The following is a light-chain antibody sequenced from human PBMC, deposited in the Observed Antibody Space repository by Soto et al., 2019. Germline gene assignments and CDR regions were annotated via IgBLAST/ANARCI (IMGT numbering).Light chain of an antibody. Sequence: EIDVTRFAATVSLTQGERATLSGRASQSVSSYLAWCQQKPGQSPRLLIYDASNRATGIPARFSGSGSGTDFTVPISSLEREDFVVYYCQPRSNWPWTFRQGTKVDI. J-gene: IGKJ1*01. V-gene: IGKV3-11*01. CDR1: QSVSSY. CDR2: DAS. CDR3: QPRSNWPWT.